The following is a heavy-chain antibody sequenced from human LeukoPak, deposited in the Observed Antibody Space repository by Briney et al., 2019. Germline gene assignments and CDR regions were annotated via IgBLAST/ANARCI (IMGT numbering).Heavy chain of an antibody. V-gene: IGHV3-23*01. CDR2: ISGSGDNT. J-gene: IGHJ4*02. CDR1: GFTFSSSW. CDR3: AKDRGDYHDSSGFEY. D-gene: IGHD3-22*01. Sequence: GGSLRLSCAASGFTFSSSWMTWVRQAPGKGLEWVPVISGSGDNTYNADSMKGRFTISRDNSKNTLYLQMNSLRVEDTAVYYCAKDRGDYHDSSGFEYWGQGTLVTVS.